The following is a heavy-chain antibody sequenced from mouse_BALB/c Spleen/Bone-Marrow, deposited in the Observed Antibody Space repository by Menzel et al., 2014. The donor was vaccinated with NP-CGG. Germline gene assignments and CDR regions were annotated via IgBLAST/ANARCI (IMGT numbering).Heavy chain of an antibody. CDR1: GFDFSRFW. D-gene: IGHD1-2*01. V-gene: IGHV4-1*02. J-gene: IGHJ3*01. CDR2: INPDSSTI. CDR3: AKNYYYGYVAY. Sequence: EVMLVESGGGLVQPGGSLKPSCAASGFDFSRFWLSWVRQAPGKGLEWIGEINPDSSTINYTPSLKDKFIISRDNAKNTLYLQMSKVRSEDTALYYCAKNYYYGYVAYWGQGTLVTVSA.